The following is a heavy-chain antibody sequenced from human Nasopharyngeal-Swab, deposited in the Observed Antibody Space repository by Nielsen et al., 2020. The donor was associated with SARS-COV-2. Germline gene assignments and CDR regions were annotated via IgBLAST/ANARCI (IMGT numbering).Heavy chain of an antibody. J-gene: IGHJ4*02. CDR2: ITAVDGKT. CDR3: VRDDGTSWLLDK. V-gene: IGHV1-3*01. Sequence: ASVKVPCKASGYPLINQAMHWVRQAPGQSLEWMGWITAVDGKTEYSQKFHDRLILSSDSSVNTAYMDLSSLRSEDTAVYFCVRDDGTSWLLDKWGPGTLVTVSA. CDR1: GYPLINQA. D-gene: IGHD2-15*01.